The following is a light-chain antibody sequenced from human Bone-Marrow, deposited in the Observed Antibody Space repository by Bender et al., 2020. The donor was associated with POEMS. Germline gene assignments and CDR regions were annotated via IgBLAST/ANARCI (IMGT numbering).Light chain of an antibody. CDR1: SSKFGSYP. CDR2: NNS. CDR3: GTWDDSLNGWG. Sequence: QSVLTQPPSASGTPGQRVTISCSGSSSKFGSYPVNWYQQLPGAAPKLVIFNNSQRPSGVPDRFSGSNSGTSASLANSGLLYDDEADFYCGTWDDSLNGWGVGGRTKLTVL. J-gene: IGLJ3*02. V-gene: IGLV1-44*01.